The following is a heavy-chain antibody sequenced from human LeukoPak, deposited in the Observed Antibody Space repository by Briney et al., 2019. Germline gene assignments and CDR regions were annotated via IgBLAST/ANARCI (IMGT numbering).Heavy chain of an antibody. D-gene: IGHD2-2*01. CDR2: INPSGGST. J-gene: IGHJ4*02. Sequence: ASVKVSCKASGGTFSSYALSWVRQAPGQGLEWMGIINPSGGSTSYAQKFQGRVTMTRDTSTSTVYMELSSLRSEDTAVYYCARARDIVVVPAAILGGDFDYWGQGTLVTVSS. V-gene: IGHV1-46*01. CDR3: ARARDIVVVPAAILGGDFDY. CDR1: GGTFSSYA.